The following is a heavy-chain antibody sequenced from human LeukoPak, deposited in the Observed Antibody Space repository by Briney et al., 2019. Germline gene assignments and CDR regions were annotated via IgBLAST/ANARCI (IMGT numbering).Heavy chain of an antibody. J-gene: IGHJ4*02. CDR2: IIPIFGTA. V-gene: IGHV1-69*13. CDR1: GGTFSSYA. Sequence: GASVKVSCKASGGTFSSYAISWVRQAPGQGLEWMGGIIPIFGTANYAQKFQGRVTITADESTSTAYMELSSLRSEDTAVYYCATVLRGDDYVWGSYRSLSQWGQGTLVTVSS. CDR3: ATVLRGDDYVWGSYRSLSQ. D-gene: IGHD3-16*02.